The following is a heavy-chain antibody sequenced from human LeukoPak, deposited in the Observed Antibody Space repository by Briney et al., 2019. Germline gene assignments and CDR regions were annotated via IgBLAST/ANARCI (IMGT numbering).Heavy chain of an antibody. CDR2: INSSGSTI. D-gene: IGHD3-22*01. Sequence: TGGSLRLSCAASGFTFSSYEMNWVRQAPGKGLEWVSYINSSGSTIYYADSVKGRFTISRDNAKNSLYLQMNSLRAEDTAVYYCARAYYDSSGDYWGQGTLVTVSS. CDR1: GFTFSSYE. CDR3: ARAYYDSSGDY. V-gene: IGHV3-48*03. J-gene: IGHJ4*02.